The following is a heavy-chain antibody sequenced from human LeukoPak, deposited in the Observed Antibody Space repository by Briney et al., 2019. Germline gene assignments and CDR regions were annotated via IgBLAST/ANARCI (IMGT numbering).Heavy chain of an antibody. D-gene: IGHD5-24*01. CDR1: GGSFSGYY. Sequence: SETLSLTCAVYGGSFSGYYWSWIRQPPGKGLEWIGEINHSGSTNYNPSLKSRGTISVDTSKNQFSLKLSSVTAADTAVYYCARPLRDGYNSYYFDYWGQGTLVTVSS. J-gene: IGHJ4*02. CDR2: INHSGST. CDR3: ARPLRDGYNSYYFDY. V-gene: IGHV4-34*01.